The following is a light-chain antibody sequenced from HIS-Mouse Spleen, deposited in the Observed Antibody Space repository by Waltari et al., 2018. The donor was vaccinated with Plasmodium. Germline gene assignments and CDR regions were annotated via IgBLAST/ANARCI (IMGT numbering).Light chain of an antibody. CDR2: DAS. J-gene: IGKJ4*01. V-gene: IGKV3-11*01. CDR3: QQRSNWPRVLT. CDR1: QRVSSY. Sequence: DIVLTQSPATLSLSPGERATLSCRASQRVSSYLAWYQQKPGQAPRLLIYDASNRATGIPARFSGSVSGTDFTLTISSLEPEDFAVYDCQQRSNWPRVLTFGGGTKVEIK.